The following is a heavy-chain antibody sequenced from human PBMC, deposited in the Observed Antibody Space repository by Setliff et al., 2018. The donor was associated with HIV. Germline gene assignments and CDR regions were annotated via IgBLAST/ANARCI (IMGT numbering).Heavy chain of an antibody. CDR2: IYYSGST. Sequence: PSETLSLTCTVSGGSISSYYCSWIRQPPGKGLEWIGYIYYSGSTNYNPSLKSRVTISVDTSKNQFSLKLSSVTAADTAVYYCARYSSSWYYYYYYMDVWGKGTTVTVSS. CDR1: GGSISSYY. J-gene: IGHJ6*03. V-gene: IGHV4-59*01. CDR3: ARYSSSWYYYYYYMDV. D-gene: IGHD6-13*01.